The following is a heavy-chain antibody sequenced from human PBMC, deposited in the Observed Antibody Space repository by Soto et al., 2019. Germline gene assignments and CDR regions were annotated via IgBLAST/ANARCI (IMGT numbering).Heavy chain of an antibody. Sequence: EVQLVESGGGWVQPGGSLRLSCGASGFSFSSYSMNWVRQAPGKGVEWVSYISSSSSTIYYVDSVKGRFTISRDNAKKTLCLQMYTLRSQDTALYYFAVVPAAHGNSGMDVWSQGTRVTISS. V-gene: IGHV3-48*01. D-gene: IGHD2-2*01. J-gene: IGHJ6*02. CDR3: AVVPAAHGNSGMDV. CDR1: GFSFSSYS. CDR2: ISSSSSTI.